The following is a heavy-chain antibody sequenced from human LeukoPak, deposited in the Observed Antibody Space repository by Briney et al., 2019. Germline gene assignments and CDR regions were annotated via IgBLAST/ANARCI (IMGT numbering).Heavy chain of an antibody. CDR2: IYTSGST. Sequence: SETLSLTCTVSGGSISSYYWSWIRQPAGKGLEWIGRIYTSGSTKYNSSLKSRVTMSVDTSKNQFALKLSSVTAADTAVYYCARGFLGDYYGSGSYYVFDYWGQGTLVTVSS. V-gene: IGHV4-4*07. J-gene: IGHJ4*02. D-gene: IGHD3-10*01. CDR3: ARGFLGDYYGSGSYYVFDY. CDR1: GGSISSYY.